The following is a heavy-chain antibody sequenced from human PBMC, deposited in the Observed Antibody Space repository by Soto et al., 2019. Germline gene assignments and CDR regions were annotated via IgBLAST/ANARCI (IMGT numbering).Heavy chain of an antibody. CDR1: GFTFSSYA. CDR2: ISGSGGIT. J-gene: IGHJ6*02. Sequence: GSLRLSCGASGFTFSSYAMSWVRQAPGKVLDWVSVISGSGGITYSADSVKGRFTISRDDSKNILYLQMNSLRAEDTAVYYCAKGIMDTGGYYYYSMDVWGQGXAVTVYS. D-gene: IGHD3-16*01. V-gene: IGHV3-23*01. CDR3: AKGIMDTGGYYYYSMDV.